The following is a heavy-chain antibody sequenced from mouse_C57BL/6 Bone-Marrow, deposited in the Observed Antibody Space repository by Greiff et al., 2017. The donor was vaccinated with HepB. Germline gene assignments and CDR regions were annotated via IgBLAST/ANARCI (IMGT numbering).Heavy chain of an antibody. J-gene: IGHJ2*01. CDR1: GYTFTSYW. D-gene: IGHD1-2*01. V-gene: IGHV1-74*01. CDR3: AIRDYGLSLRVPVVSDWCKVLTKRSTCSFDY. CDR2: IHPSDIDT. Sequence: QVQLQQPGADLVKPGASVKVSCKASGYTFTSYWMHWVKQRPGQGLEWIGRIHPSDIDTNYNQKFKAKATLTVDKSSSTAYMQPSSLTSEDAAVYYWAIRDYGLSLRVPVVSDWCKVLTKRSTCSFDYWGQGTTLTVSS.